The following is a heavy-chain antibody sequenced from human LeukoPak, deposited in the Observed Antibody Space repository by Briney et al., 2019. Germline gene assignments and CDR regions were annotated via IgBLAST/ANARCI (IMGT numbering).Heavy chain of an antibody. J-gene: IGHJ4*02. Sequence: GGSLRLSCATSGFTLSIYGMRWVRQAPGKGLEWVAFIRYDGTSQYYTDSVKGRFTISRDNSMNTMYLQMNSLRVEDTAVYYCAKVGFGWYQIDYWGQGTLVTVSS. CDR1: GFTLSIYG. CDR3: AKVGFGWYQIDY. CDR2: IRYDGTSQ. V-gene: IGHV3-30*02. D-gene: IGHD6-19*01.